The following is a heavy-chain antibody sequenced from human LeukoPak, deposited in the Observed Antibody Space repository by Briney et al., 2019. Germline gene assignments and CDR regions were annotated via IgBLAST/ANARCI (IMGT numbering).Heavy chain of an antibody. CDR1: GYTFTSYA. D-gene: IGHD4-23*01. Sequence: ASVKVSCKASGYTFTSYAMHWVRQAPGQRLEWMGWINAGNGNTKYSQKFQGRVTITRDTSASTAYMELSSLRSEDTAVYYCARLPTGTVVIEGELDYWGQGTLVTVSS. J-gene: IGHJ4*02. V-gene: IGHV1-3*01. CDR2: INAGNGNT. CDR3: ARLPTGTVVIEGELDY.